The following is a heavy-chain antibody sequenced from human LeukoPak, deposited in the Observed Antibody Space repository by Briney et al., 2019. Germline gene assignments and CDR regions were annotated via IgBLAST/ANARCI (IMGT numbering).Heavy chain of an antibody. CDR2: ISGGGETT. V-gene: IGHV3-23*01. D-gene: IGHD6-13*01. J-gene: IGHJ4*02. CDR3: ARVPVASWIQLDS. CDR1: GFTFNNYA. Sequence: GGSLRLSCAASGFTFNNYAMNWVGQAPGKGLEWVSSISGGGETTYYADSAEGRFTISRDNSQNTLYLQMNSLRAEDTALYYCARVPVASWIQLDSWGQGTLVTVSS.